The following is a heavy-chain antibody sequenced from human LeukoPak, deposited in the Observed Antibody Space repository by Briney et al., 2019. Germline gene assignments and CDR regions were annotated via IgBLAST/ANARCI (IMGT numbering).Heavy chain of an antibody. CDR3: ARGIAAGRGAFDI. V-gene: IGHV1-2*02. J-gene: IGHJ3*02. CDR2: INPNSGGT. D-gene: IGHD6-13*01. Sequence: ASVKVPCKASGYTFTGYYMHWVRQAPGQGLEWMGWINPNSGGTNYAQKFQGRVTMTRDTSISTAYMELSRLRSDDTAVYYCARGIAAGRGAFDIWGQGTMVTVSS. CDR1: GYTFTGYY.